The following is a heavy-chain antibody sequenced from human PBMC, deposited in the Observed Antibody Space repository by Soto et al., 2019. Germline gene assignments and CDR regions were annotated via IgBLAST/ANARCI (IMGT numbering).Heavy chain of an antibody. V-gene: IGHV4-59*08. J-gene: IGHJ3*02. CDR2: IYYSGSS. D-gene: IGHD3-10*01. CDR1: GCSISSYY. Sequence: SETLSLTCTVSGCSISSYYWSWVRQPPGKGLEWIGYIYYSGSSTHNPSLKSRVTISVDTSKNQFSLKLSYVTDADTAVYYCARRYGVAFDIWGQGTMVTVSS. CDR3: ARRYGVAFDI.